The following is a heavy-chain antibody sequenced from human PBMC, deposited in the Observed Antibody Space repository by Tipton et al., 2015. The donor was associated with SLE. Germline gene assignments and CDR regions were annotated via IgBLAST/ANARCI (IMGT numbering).Heavy chain of an antibody. D-gene: IGHD2-15*01. V-gene: IGHV3-23*01. CDR1: GYPISSGYY. CDR2: ISSGGSRT. J-gene: IGHJ3*02. Sequence: LSLTCAVSGYPISSGYYWGWIRQPPGKGLEWVSAISSGGSRTFYADSVKGRFTISRDNSKNTLYLQMNSLRAEDTAVYYCARDRSDSSQDDVYDIWGQGTLVTVSS. CDR3: ARDRSDSSQDDVYDI.